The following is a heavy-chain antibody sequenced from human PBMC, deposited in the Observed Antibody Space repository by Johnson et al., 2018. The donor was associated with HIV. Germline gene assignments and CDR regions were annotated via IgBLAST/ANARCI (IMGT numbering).Heavy chain of an antibody. J-gene: IGHJ3*02. CDR3: ARGQGGIQLWFDGFDI. Sequence: VQLVESGGGAVQPGTSLRLSCAASGFTFNRYAMHWVRQAPGKGLEWVSVIYSGGSTYYADSVKGRFTISSDNSKNTLYLHINSLRAEDMAVYYCARGQGGIQLWFDGFDIWGQGTMVTVSS. D-gene: IGHD5-18*01. CDR2: IYSGGST. V-gene: IGHV3-66*01. CDR1: GFTFNRYA.